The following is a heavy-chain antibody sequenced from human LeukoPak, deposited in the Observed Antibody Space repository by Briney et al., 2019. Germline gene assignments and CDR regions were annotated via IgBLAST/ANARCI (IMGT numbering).Heavy chain of an antibody. CDR2: ISGSGGST. V-gene: IGHV3-23*01. D-gene: IGHD4-17*01. Sequence: PGGSLRLSCAASGFTVSSNYMSWVRQAPGKGLEWVSAISGSGGSTYYADSVKGRFTISRDNSKNTLYLQMNSLRAEDTAVYYCAKQPQMTTVTYNWFDPWGQGTLVTVSS. CDR3: AKQPQMTTVTYNWFDP. CDR1: GFTVSSNY. J-gene: IGHJ5*02.